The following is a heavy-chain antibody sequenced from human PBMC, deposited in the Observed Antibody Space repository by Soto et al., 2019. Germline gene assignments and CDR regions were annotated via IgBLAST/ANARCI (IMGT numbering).Heavy chain of an antibody. J-gene: IGHJ4*02. CDR2: IIPIIGII. D-gene: IGHD3-3*01. CDR3: ARVTICGVVMGD. CDR1: GRTFSSYT. V-gene: IGHV1-69*02. Sequence: SVKVSCKASGRTFSSYTITWVRQAPGQGLEWMGRIIPIIGIINYAQKFQGRVTITAEKFTGTAYMELTRLRSADTAVYDSARVTICGVVMGDWGQGTLVTVSS.